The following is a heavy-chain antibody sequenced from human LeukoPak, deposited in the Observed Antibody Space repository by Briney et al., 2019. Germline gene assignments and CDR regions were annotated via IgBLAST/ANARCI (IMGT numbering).Heavy chain of an antibody. Sequence: ASVKVSCKASGYTFTSYYMHWVRQAPGQGLEWMGIINPSGGSTSYAQRFQGRVTMTRNTSISTAYMELSSLRSEDTAVYYCASNVAATRWFDPWGQGTLVTVSS. CDR3: ASNVAATRWFDP. CDR1: GYTFTSYY. CDR2: INPSGGST. D-gene: IGHD2-15*01. V-gene: IGHV1-46*01. J-gene: IGHJ5*02.